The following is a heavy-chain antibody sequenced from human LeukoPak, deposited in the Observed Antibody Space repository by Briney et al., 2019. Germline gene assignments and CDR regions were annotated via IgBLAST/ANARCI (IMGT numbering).Heavy chain of an antibody. Sequence: GGSLRLSCAASGFTFSSYWMSWVRQAPGKGLEWVANIKQDGSEKYYVDSVKGRFTISRDNAKNSLYLQMNSLRAEDTAVYYCARRGYDSSGFKNWFDPWGQGTPVTVSS. D-gene: IGHD3-22*01. CDR2: IKQDGSEK. CDR1: GFTFSSYW. CDR3: ARRGYDSSGFKNWFDP. J-gene: IGHJ5*02. V-gene: IGHV3-7*01.